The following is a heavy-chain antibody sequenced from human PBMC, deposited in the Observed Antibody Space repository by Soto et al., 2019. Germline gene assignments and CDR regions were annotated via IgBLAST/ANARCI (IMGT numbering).Heavy chain of an antibody. CDR2: ISSSTNYI. CDR3: ARESEDLTSNFDY. Sequence: GGSLRLSCAASGFTFTRYSMNWVRQAPGKGLEWVSSISSSTNYIYYADSMKGRFTVSRDNAKNSVYLEMNSLSAEDTAVYFYARESEDLTSNFDYWGQGTLVTVSS. J-gene: IGHJ4*02. CDR1: GFTFTRYS. V-gene: IGHV3-21*01.